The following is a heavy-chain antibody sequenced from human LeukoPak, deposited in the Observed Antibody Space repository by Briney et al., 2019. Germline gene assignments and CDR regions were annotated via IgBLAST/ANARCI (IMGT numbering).Heavy chain of an antibody. CDR2: ITSGGLT. V-gene: IGHV3-23*01. J-gene: IGHJ4*02. CDR3: AKPFRDCSSATCYVSFDY. CDR1: GFTFSSYA. D-gene: IGHD2-2*01. Sequence: GGSLRLSCAASGFTFSSYAMTWVRQAPGKGLEWVSAITSGGLTFYADSVKGRFTISRDNSINTLYLQMNSLRADDTAVYYCAKPFRDCSSATCYVSFDYWGQGTLVTVSS.